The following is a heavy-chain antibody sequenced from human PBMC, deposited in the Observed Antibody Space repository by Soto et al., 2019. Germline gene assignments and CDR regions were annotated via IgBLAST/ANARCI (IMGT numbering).Heavy chain of an antibody. D-gene: IGHD2-15*01. Sequence: QVQLVQSGAEVKKPGASVKVSCKASGYTFTSYAMHWVRQAPGQRLEWMGGINAGNGNTKYSQKFQGRVTITRDTSASTAYMELSSLRSEAPAVYYCARGPGGPDGPWDYCGQGTLVTVSS. J-gene: IGHJ4*02. CDR2: INAGNGNT. CDR3: ARGPGGPDGPWDY. CDR1: GYTFTSYA. V-gene: IGHV1-3*01.